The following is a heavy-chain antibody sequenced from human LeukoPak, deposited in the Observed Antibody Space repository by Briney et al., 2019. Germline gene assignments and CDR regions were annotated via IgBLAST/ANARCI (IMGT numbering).Heavy chain of an antibody. CDR3: ASSILYYDILTGYYPLDY. Sequence: GEPLSISCKGSGYSFTSYWISWVRQMPGKGLEWMGRIDHSDSYTNYSPSLQGHVTISAAKSISTAYLQCSSLKASDTAMYYCASSILYYDILTGYYPLDYWGQGTLVTVSS. J-gene: IGHJ4*02. V-gene: IGHV5-10-1*01. CDR1: GYSFTSYW. CDR2: IDHSDSYT. D-gene: IGHD3-9*01.